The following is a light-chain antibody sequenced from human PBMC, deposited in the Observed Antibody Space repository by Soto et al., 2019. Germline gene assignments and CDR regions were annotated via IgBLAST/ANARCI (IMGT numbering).Light chain of an antibody. J-gene: IGKJ1*01. Sequence: EIVLTQSPGTLSLSPGERATLSCRASQSISSSYLAWYQQKPGQAPRLLIYGASSRAAGIPDRISGSGSGTDFTLTISRLEAEDFAVYYCQQYGSSPWTFGQGTKVEIE. CDR2: GAS. CDR3: QQYGSSPWT. CDR1: QSISSSY. V-gene: IGKV3-20*01.